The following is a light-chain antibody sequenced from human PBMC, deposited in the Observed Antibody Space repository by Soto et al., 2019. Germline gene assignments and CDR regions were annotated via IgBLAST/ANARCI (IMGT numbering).Light chain of an antibody. CDR3: QQYGSSLIT. J-gene: IGKJ5*01. CDR2: GAS. CDR1: QSVSSY. V-gene: IGKV3-20*01. Sequence: EIVLTPSPGTLSLSPGERATLSCRASQSVSSYLAWYQQKPGQAPRLLIYGASSRATGIPDRFSGSGSGTDFTLTISRLEPEDFAVYYCQQYGSSLITFGQGTRLEIK.